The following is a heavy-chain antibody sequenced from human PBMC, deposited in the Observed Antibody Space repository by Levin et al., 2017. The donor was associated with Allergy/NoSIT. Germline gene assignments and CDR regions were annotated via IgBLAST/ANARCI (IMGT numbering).Heavy chain of an antibody. CDR1: GYSFTNYW. V-gene: IGHV5-51*01. Sequence: GESLKISCKGSGYSFTNYWIGWVRQMPGKGLEWMGIIYPDDSDTRYSPSFQGQVTISADKSINTAYLQWSSLKASDTAMFYCARHHYSTSWYSEAPLIDYWGQGTLVTVSS. CDR3: ARHHYSTSWYSEAPLIDY. D-gene: IGHD6-13*01. CDR2: IYPDDSDT. J-gene: IGHJ4*02.